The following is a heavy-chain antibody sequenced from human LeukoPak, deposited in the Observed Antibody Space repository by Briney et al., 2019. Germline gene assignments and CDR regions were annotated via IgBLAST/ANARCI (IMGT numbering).Heavy chain of an antibody. CDR1: GFTFSSFA. Sequence: GGSLRLSCAASGFTFSSFAIHWVRQAPGKGLEWVAVISYDGYKKFYADSVTGRFTISRDSSKNTLFLHMNTLRGEDTAIYYCAKDRTVGASYWYFDLWGRGTLVTVSS. D-gene: IGHD1-26*01. CDR3: AKDRTVGASYWYFDL. V-gene: IGHV3-30-3*01. CDR2: ISYDGYKK. J-gene: IGHJ2*01.